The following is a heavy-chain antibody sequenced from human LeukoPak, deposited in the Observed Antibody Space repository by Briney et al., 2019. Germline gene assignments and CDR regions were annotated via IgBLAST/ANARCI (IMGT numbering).Heavy chain of an antibody. J-gene: IGHJ4*02. CDR1: GGSFSGYY. CDR2: INHSGST. CDR3: ARASPRIFGSYDYVWGSYRFDY. Sequence: SETLSLTCAVYGGSFSGYYWSWIRQPPGKGLEWIGEINHSGSTNYNPSLKSRVTISVDTSKNQFSLKLSSVTAADTAVYYCARASPRIFGSYDYVWGSYRFDYWGQGTLVTVSS. D-gene: IGHD3-16*02. V-gene: IGHV4-34*01.